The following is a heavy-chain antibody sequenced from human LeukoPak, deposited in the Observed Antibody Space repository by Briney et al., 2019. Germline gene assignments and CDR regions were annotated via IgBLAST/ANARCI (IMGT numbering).Heavy chain of an antibody. Sequence: SETLSLTCAVYGGSFSGYYWSWIRQPPGKGLEWIGEINHSGSTNYNPSLKSRVTISVDTSKNQFSLKLSSVTAADTAVYYCARGGSFTYYYVRRFDYWGQGTLVTVSS. CDR2: INHSGST. V-gene: IGHV4-34*01. D-gene: IGHD3-10*02. CDR3: ARGGSFTYYYVRRFDY. CDR1: GGSFSGYY. J-gene: IGHJ4*02.